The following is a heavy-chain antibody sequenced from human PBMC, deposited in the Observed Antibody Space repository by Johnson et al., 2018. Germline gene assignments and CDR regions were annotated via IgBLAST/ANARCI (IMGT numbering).Heavy chain of an antibody. CDR3: TRDQRPGIRRGNYFYMEV. CDR2: VYHTGST. D-gene: IGHD2-21*01. J-gene: IGHJ6*03. V-gene: IGHV4-59*02. CDR1: GASVRSSY. Sequence: QVQLQESGPGLVKPSETLSLTCPVSGASVRSSYWSWMRQPPEKGLEWLGYVYHTGSTNYNPSLTGRPTLSVDTSKNQFSLKLSSVTAADTAVYYCTRDQRPGIRRGNYFYMEVWGKGTTVIVSS.